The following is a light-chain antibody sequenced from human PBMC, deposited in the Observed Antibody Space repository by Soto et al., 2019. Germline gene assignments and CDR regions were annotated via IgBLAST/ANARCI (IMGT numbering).Light chain of an antibody. Sequence: EIVLTQSPGTLSLSAGERATLSCRASQSVSSSYLAWYQQKPGQAPRLLIYGASSRATGIPDRFGDSGSGTDFTLTISRLEPEDFAVYYCQQYGSSLSITLGQGTRLEIK. V-gene: IGKV3-20*01. CDR2: GAS. CDR3: QQYGSSLSIT. J-gene: IGKJ5*01. CDR1: QSVSSSY.